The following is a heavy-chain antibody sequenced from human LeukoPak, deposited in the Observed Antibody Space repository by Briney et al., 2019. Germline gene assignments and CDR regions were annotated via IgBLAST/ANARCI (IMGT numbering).Heavy chain of an antibody. J-gene: IGHJ6*02. D-gene: IGHD2-21*01. Sequence: ASLKVSCKASGYTFTSYGINWVRQAPGQGLEWMGWISAYNGNTNFAQKLQGRVTMTTDTSTSTAYMELRSLRSDDPAVYYCARMDGADCMGTHDAFDDWGQGTTVTVSS. CDR1: GYTFTSYG. CDR2: ISAYNGNT. CDR3: ARMDGADCMGTHDAFDD. V-gene: IGHV1-18*01.